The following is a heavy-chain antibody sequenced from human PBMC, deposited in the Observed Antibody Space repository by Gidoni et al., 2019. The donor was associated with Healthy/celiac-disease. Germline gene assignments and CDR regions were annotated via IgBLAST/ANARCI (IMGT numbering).Heavy chain of an antibody. CDR2: ISWNSGSI. D-gene: IGHD4-17*01. CDR1: GFTFDDYA. Sequence: EVQLVESGGGLVQPGRSLRLSCAASGFTFDDYAMHWVRQAPGKGLECVSGISWNSGSIGYADSVKGRFTISRDNAKNSLYLQMNSLRAEDTALYYCAKDMSGDYYYYGMDVWGQGTTVTVSS. V-gene: IGHV3-9*01. CDR3: AKDMSGDYYYYGMDV. J-gene: IGHJ6*02.